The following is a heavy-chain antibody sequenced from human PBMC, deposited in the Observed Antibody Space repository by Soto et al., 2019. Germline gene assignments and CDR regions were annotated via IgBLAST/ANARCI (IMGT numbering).Heavy chain of an antibody. CDR3: ARTPPNTYSGYDYEPYYFDY. J-gene: IGHJ4*02. CDR1: GGSISSYY. CDR2: IYYSGST. V-gene: IGHV4-59*08. Sequence: SETLSLTCTVSGGSISSYYWSWIRQPPGKGLEWIGYIYYSGSTNYNPSLKSRVTISVDTSKNQFSLKLSSVTAADTAVYYCARTPPNTYSGYDYEPYYFDYWGQGTLVTVSS. D-gene: IGHD5-12*01.